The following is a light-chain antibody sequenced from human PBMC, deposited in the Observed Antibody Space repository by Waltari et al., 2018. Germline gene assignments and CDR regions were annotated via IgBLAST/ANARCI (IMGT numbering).Light chain of an antibody. V-gene: IGKV1-39*01. Sequence: DIQMTQSPSSLSASVGDRVSIPCRASQSIRNFLNWYLQKPGRAPKLLIYAASTLESGVPSRFSGSGSGTDFTLTISSLQPEDFATYYCQQSYSTPRTFGQGTKVEIK. CDR3: QQSYSTPRT. CDR2: AAS. J-gene: IGKJ1*01. CDR1: QSIRNF.